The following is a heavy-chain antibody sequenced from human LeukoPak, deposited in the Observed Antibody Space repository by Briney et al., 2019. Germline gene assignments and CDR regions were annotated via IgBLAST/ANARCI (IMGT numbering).Heavy chain of an antibody. V-gene: IGHV3-30-3*01. CDR1: GFTFSSYA. Sequence: GGSLRLSCVASGFTFSSYAMHWVRQAPGKGLEWVAVISYDGSNKYYADSVKGRFTISRDNSKNTLYLQMNSLRAEDTAVYYCARDPGVTLATDYGMDVWGQGTTVTVSS. D-gene: IGHD5-12*01. CDR3: ARDPGVTLATDYGMDV. J-gene: IGHJ6*02. CDR2: ISYDGSNK.